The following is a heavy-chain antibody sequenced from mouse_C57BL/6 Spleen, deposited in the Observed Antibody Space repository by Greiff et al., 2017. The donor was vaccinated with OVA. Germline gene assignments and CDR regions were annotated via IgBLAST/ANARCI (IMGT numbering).Heavy chain of an antibody. CDR1: GYTFTDYY. V-gene: IGHV1-26*01. D-gene: IGHD1-1*01. CDR2: INPNNGGT. Sequence: EVQLQQSGPELVKPGASVKISCKASGYTFTDYYMNWVKQSHGKSLEWIGDINPNNGGTSYNQKFKGKATLTVDKSSSTAYMELRSLTSEDSAVYYCAREGAITTVVDAMDYWGQGTSVTVSS. J-gene: IGHJ4*01. CDR3: AREGAITTVVDAMDY.